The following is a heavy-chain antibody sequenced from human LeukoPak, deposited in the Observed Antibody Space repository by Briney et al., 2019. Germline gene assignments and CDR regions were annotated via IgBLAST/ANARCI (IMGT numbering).Heavy chain of an antibody. V-gene: IGHV3-30*18. Sequence: GRSLRLSCAASGFTFSSYGMHWVRQAPGKGLAWVAVISYDGTNKYYADSVKGRFTISRDNSKNTVFLQMNSLRAEDTAVYYCTKGGVSPVTTIRGTNFPGAFDIWGQGTMVTVSS. J-gene: IGHJ3*02. CDR2: ISYDGTNK. CDR3: TKGGVSPVTTIRGTNFPGAFDI. D-gene: IGHD4/OR15-4a*01. CDR1: GFTFSSYG.